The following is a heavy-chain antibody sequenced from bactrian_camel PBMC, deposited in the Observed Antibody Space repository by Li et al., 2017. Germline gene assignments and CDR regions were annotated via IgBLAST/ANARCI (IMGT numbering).Heavy chain of an antibody. V-gene: IGHV3S40*01. CDR1: GYSSLC. CDR2: INSGGGTT. CDR3: AANSGGYCNTLQDRDFGY. D-gene: IGHD2*01. Sequence: VQLVESGGGSVQAGGSLNLSCATSGYSSLCMGWFRQVPGKGLEWGSGINSGGGTTDYANSVKDRFTISRDNAKNTVYLQMNTLKPEDTAMYYCAANSGGYCNTLQDRDFGYWGQGTQVTVS. J-gene: IGHJ6*01.